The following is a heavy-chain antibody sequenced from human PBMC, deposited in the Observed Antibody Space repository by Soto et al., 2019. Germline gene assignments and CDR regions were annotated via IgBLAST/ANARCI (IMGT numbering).Heavy chain of an antibody. CDR2: ISYDGSNK. J-gene: IGHJ5*02. D-gene: IGHD4-17*01. CDR1: GFTFSSYG. V-gene: IGHV3-30*18. Sequence: GGSLRLSCAASGFTFSSYGMHWVRQAPGKGLEWVAVISYDGSNKYYADSVKGRFTISRDNSDNTLYLQVSSLRDEDTAVYYCAKAWGYGDYRTCSPWGQGTLVTVSS. CDR3: AKAWGYGDYRTCSP.